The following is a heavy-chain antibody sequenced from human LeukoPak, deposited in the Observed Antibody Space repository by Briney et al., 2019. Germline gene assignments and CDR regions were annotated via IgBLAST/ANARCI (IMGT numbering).Heavy chain of an antibody. D-gene: IGHD2-2*02. J-gene: IGHJ6*02. CDR1: GYSLTELS. V-gene: IGHV1-24*01. CDR3: ARGVVVVPAAIAPPYYYYYGMDV. CDR2: FDPEAGET. Sequence: ASVKVSCKVSGYSLTELSMHWVRQTPGKGLEWMGGFDPEAGETIYAQKFQGRVTMTEDTSTDTAYMELSSLRSEDTAVYYCARGVVVVPAAIAPPYYYYYGMDVWGQGTTVTVSS.